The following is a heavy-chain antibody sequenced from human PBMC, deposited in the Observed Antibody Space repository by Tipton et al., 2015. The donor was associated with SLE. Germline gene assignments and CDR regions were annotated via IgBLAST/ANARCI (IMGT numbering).Heavy chain of an antibody. J-gene: IGHJ5*02. D-gene: IGHD1-14*01. V-gene: IGHV4-30-2*01. Sequence: TLSLTCAVSGGSISSGGYSWSWIRQPPGKGLEWIGYIYHSGSTYYNPSLKSRVIISVDTSKNQFSLKLTSVTAADTAVYYCASRSDHGDWFDPWGQGTLVTVSS. CDR2: IYHSGST. CDR3: ASRSDHGDWFDP. CDR1: GGSISSGGYS.